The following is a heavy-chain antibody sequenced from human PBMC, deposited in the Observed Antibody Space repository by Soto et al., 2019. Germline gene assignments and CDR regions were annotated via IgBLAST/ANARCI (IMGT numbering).Heavy chain of an antibody. D-gene: IGHD3-3*01. Sequence: SETLSLTCAVYGGSFSGYYWSWIRQPPGKGLEWIGEINHSGSTNYNPSLKSRVTISVDTSKNQFSLKLSSVTAADTAVYYCAREEYDFWSGHRHYYYYMDVWGKGTTVTVSS. V-gene: IGHV4-34*01. J-gene: IGHJ6*03. CDR2: INHSGST. CDR1: GGSFSGYY. CDR3: AREEYDFWSGHRHYYYYMDV.